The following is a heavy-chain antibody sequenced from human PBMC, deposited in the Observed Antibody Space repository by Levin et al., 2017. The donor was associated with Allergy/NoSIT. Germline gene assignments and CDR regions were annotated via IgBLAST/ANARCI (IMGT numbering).Heavy chain of an antibody. V-gene: IGHV4-59*01. CDR2: IYYIGRT. J-gene: IGHJ6*03. D-gene: IGHD4-17*01. CDR3: TRGGGRGDYVGQYYYYYYMDV. Sequence: SETLSLTCTVSGDSISSYYWSWIRQPPGKGLEGIGDIYYIGRTNYNPSLKSRVTISVDTSKNQFSLKLSSVTAAETAVYYCTRGGGRGDYVGQYYYYYYMDVGGKGTTVTVSS. CDR1: GDSISSYY.